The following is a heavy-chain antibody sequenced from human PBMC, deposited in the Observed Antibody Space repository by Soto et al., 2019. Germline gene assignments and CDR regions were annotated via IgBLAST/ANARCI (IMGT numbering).Heavy chain of an antibody. Sequence: EMQLMESGGGLVQPGGSLRLSCVVSGFTFSDHYMDWVRQAPGKGLEWVGRSRNKAAGYTTEYAPSVRGRFTVSRDDSQNSLYLQMNSLKTEDTAVYYCVRGKKSFDVWGQGTLVTVSS. CDR3: VRGKKSFDV. J-gene: IGHJ3*01. V-gene: IGHV3-72*01. CDR1: GFTFSDHY. CDR2: SRNKAAGYTT.